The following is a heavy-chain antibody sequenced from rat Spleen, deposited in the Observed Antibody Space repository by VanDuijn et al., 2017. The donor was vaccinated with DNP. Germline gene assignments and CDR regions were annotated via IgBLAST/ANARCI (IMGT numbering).Heavy chain of an antibody. CDR3: ATVHYYDGTRFAY. J-gene: IGHJ3*01. Sequence: VQLKESGPGLVQPSQTLSLACTVSGFSLTSYHVHWVRQPSGKGLEWVATITYDGSNTYYRDSVKGRFIISRNNARSTLYLQMGSLRSEDTATYYCATVHYYDGTRFAYWGQGTLVTVSS. V-gene: IGHV5-7*01. CDR1: GFSLTSYH. D-gene: IGHD1-12*02. CDR2: ITYDGSNT.